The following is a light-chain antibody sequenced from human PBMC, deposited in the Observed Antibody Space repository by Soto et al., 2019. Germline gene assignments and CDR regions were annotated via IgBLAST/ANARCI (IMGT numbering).Light chain of an antibody. CDR1: SSNIGNNY. CDR3: ATWDSSLSAWL. J-gene: IGLJ7*01. V-gene: IGLV1-51*01. CDR2: DNN. Sequence: QSVLTQPPSVSAAPGQKVTISCSGGSSNIGNNYVSWYQQVAGTTPKLLIFDNNKRPSGIPDRFSGSKSGTSATLGIAGLQTRDAADYYCATWDSSLSAWLFGGGTQLTVL.